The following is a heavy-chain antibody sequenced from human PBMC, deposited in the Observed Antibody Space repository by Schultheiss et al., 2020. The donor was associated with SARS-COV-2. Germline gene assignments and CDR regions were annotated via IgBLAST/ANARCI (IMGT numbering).Heavy chain of an antibody. V-gene: IGHV1-2*06. D-gene: IGHD2-15*01. J-gene: IGHJ6*02. CDR1: GYTFTGYY. CDR2: INPNYFAT. Sequence: ASVKVSCKASGYTFTGYYIHWLRQAPGQGLEWMGRINPNYFATNYAQKFQGRVTMTRDPSTSTAYMELTSLTSHETAVYYCARMEGSSLFRDDGMDVWGQGTTVTVSS. CDR3: ARMEGSSLFRDDGMDV.